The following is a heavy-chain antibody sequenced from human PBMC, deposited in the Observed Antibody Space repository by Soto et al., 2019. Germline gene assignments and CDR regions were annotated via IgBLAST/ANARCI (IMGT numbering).Heavy chain of an antibody. J-gene: IGHJ5*02. V-gene: IGHV1-69*13. Sequence: ASVKVSCKASGYTFTGYYMHWVRQAPGQGLEWMGGIIPIFGTANYAQKFQGRVTITADESTSTAYMELSSLRPEDTAVYYCARVTVVPAAMVYWFDPWGQGTLVTVSS. CDR2: IIPIFGTA. CDR1: GYTFTGYY. D-gene: IGHD2-2*01. CDR3: ARVTVVPAAMVYWFDP.